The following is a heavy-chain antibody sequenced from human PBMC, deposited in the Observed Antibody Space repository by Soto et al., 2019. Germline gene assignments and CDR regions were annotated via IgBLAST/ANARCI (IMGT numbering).Heavy chain of an antibody. V-gene: IGHV3-23*01. CDR2: LSGGGGGT. Sequence: PGGSLRLSCAASGFTFSSYAMSWVRQAPGKELEWVSGLSGGGGGTYYADSVKGRFTISRDNSKNTLYLQMNSLRAEDTAVYYCAKNGNCNSINCPNWLDPWGQGTLVTVSS. D-gene: IGHD2-2*01. CDR3: AKNGNCNSINCPNWLDP. J-gene: IGHJ5*02. CDR1: GFTFSSYA.